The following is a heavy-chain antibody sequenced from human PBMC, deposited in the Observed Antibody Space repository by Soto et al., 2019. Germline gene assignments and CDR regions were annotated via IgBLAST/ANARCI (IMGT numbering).Heavy chain of an antibody. V-gene: IGHV3-21*01. CDR1: GFTFSSYS. D-gene: IGHD2-15*01. CDR3: ARDREDCSGGSCYGENWFDP. J-gene: IGHJ5*02. Sequence: GGSLRLSCAASGFTFSSYSMNWVRQAPGKGLEWVSSISSSSSYIYYADSVKGRFTISRDNAKNSLYLQMNSLRAEDTAVYYCARDREDCSGGSCYGENWFDPWGQGTLVTVSS. CDR2: ISSSSSYI.